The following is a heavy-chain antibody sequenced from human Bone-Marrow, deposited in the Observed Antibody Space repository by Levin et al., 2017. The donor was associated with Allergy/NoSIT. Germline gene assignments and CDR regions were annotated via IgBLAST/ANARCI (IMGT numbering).Heavy chain of an antibody. Sequence: SQTLSLTCPVSGGSLRSRGFTWSWVRQPPGKGLEWIGYIFDGGNTYHTPSLQSRVTLSVDRSNNQFSLKLSSLTAADTAVYYCARGPEHNYYGLDAWGQGTTVTVSS. CDR1: GGSLRSRGFT. CDR3: ARGPEHNYYGLDA. CDR2: IFDGGNT. D-gene: IGHD1/OR15-1a*01. J-gene: IGHJ6*02. V-gene: IGHV4-30-2*01.